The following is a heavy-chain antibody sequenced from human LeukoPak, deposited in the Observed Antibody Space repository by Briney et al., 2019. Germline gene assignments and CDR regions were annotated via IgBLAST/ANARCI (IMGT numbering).Heavy chain of an antibody. Sequence: GRTLRLSCAASGFTFSSYAMHWVRQAPGKGLERVAVISYDGSNKYYADSVKGRFTISRDNFKNTLYLEMNSLRAEDTAVYYCARVEWEGPHPTLNYWGQGTLVTVSS. V-gene: IGHV3-30-3*01. J-gene: IGHJ4*02. CDR1: GFTFSSYA. CDR3: ARVEWEGPHPTLNY. D-gene: IGHD1-26*01. CDR2: ISYDGSNK.